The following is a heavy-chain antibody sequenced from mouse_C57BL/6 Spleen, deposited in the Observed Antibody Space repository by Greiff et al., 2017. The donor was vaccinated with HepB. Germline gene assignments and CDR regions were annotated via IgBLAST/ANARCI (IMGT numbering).Heavy chain of an antibody. D-gene: IGHD2-5*01. CDR2: IDPSDSYT. V-gene: IGHV1-50*01. J-gene: IGHJ3*01. Sequence: VQLQQPGAELVKPGASVKLSCKASGYTFTSYWMQWLKQRPGQGLEWIGEIDPSDSYTNYNQKFKGKSTLTVDTSSSTAYMQLSSLTSEDSAVYYCARVVSNYLFAYWGQGTLVTVSA. CDR3: ARVVSNYLFAY. CDR1: GYTFTSYW.